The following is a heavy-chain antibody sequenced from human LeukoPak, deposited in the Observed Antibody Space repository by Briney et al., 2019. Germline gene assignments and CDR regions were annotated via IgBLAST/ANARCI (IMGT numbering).Heavy chain of an antibody. Sequence: ASVTFSFKASVYIFTGYYMHWVRQAPAQGRAWMGWINPNSGGTNYAQKFQGRVTMTRDTSISTAYMELSRLRSDDTAVYYCARSVCSSTSCYFDFWGQGTLVTGPS. V-gene: IGHV1-2*02. D-gene: IGHD2-2*01. CDR2: INPNSGGT. J-gene: IGHJ4*02. CDR3: ARSVCSSTSCYFDF. CDR1: VYIFTGYY.